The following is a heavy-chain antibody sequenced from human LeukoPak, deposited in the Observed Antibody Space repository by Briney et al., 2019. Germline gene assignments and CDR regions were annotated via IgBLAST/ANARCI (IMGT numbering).Heavy chain of an antibody. CDR3: ARVPLGYASDY. Sequence: GGSLRLSCAASGFTFSSYEMNWVRQAPGKGLEWVSYISSSGSTIYYADSVKGRFTISRDNAKNSLYLQMNSLRAEDTAVYYCARVPLGYASDYWGQGTLVTVSS. V-gene: IGHV3-48*03. CDR1: GFTFSSYE. CDR2: ISSSGSTI. D-gene: IGHD2-2*01. J-gene: IGHJ4*02.